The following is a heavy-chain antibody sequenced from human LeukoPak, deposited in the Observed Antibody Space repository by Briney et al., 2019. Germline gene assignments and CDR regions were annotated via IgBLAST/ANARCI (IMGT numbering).Heavy chain of an antibody. D-gene: IGHD2-15*01. CDR2: IYYSGST. CDR1: GGSISSSSYY. Sequence: SETLSLTCTVSGGSISSSSYYWGWIRQPPGKGLEWIVSIYYSGSTYYNPSLKSRVTISVDTSKNQFSLKLSSVTAADTAVYYCARVLRNFDYWGQGTLVTVSS. J-gene: IGHJ4*02. CDR3: ARVLRNFDY. V-gene: IGHV4-39*07.